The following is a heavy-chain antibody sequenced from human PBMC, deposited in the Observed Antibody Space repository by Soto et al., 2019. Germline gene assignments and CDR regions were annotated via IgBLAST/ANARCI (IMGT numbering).Heavy chain of an antibody. D-gene: IGHD2-8*02. CDR3: AKAGTGDYYYGMDV. CDR1: GGSFSGYY. Sequence: SETLSLTCAVYGGSFSGYYWSWIRQPPGKGLEWIGEINHSGSTNYNPSLKSRVTISVDTSKNQFSLKLSSVTAADTAVYYCAKAGTGDYYYGMDVWGQGTTVTVSS. CDR2: INHSGST. V-gene: IGHV4-34*01. J-gene: IGHJ6*02.